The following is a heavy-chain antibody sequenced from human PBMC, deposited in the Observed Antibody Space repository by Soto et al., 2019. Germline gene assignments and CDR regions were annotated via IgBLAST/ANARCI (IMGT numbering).Heavy chain of an antibody. CDR2: ISYDGSNK. Sequence: QVQLVESGGGVVQPGRSLRLSCAASGFTFSSYGMHWVRQAPGKGLEWVAVISYDGSNKYYADSVKGRFTISRDNSKNTLYLQMNSLRAEDTAVYYCARTYYYDPWGQGTLVTVSS. CDR1: GFTFSSYG. D-gene: IGHD3-22*01. V-gene: IGHV3-30*03. CDR3: ARTYYYDP. J-gene: IGHJ5*02.